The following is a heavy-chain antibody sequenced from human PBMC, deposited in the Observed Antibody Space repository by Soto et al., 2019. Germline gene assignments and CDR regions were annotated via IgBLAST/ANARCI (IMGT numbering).Heavy chain of an antibody. J-gene: IGHJ4*02. Sequence: QVQLQQWGAGLLKPSETLSLTCAVYGGSFSGYYWSWIRQPPGKGLEWIGEINHSGSTNYNPSLKSRVTISVDTSKNQFSLKLSSVTAADTAVYYCARGRYSSGWYHYWGQGTLVTVSS. CDR1: GGSFSGYY. CDR2: INHSGST. D-gene: IGHD6-19*01. V-gene: IGHV4-34*01. CDR3: ARGRYSSGWYHY.